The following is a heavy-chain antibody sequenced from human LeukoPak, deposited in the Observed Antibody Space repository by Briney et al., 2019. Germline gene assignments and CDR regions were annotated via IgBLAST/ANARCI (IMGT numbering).Heavy chain of an antibody. CDR2: ISYSGSS. D-gene: IGHD1-1*01. CDR1: GGSISSYY. Sequence: SETLSLTCTVSGGSISSYYWSWIRQPPGKGLEWIGYISYSGSSNFKPSLKSRVIISVDTSKNQFSLKLSSVTAADTAVYYCAREGTAGTNLNLFDPWGQGALVTVSS. J-gene: IGHJ5*02. CDR3: AREGTAGTNLNLFDP. V-gene: IGHV4-59*01.